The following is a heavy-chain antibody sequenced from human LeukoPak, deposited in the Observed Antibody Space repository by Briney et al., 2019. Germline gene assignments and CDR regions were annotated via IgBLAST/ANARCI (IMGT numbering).Heavy chain of an antibody. CDR3: AREYSSGSYDY. J-gene: IGHJ4*02. CDR2: IYHSGST. V-gene: IGHV4-30-2*02. CDR1: GGSISSGGYY. Sequence: SETLSLTCTVSGGSISSGGYYWSWIRQPPGKGLEWIGYIYHSGSTYYNPSLKSRVTISVDTSKNQFSLKLSSVTAADTAVYYCAREYSSGSYDYWGQGTLVTVSS. D-gene: IGHD6-19*01.